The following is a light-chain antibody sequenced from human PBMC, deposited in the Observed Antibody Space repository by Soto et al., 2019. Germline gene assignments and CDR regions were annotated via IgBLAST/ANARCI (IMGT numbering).Light chain of an antibody. CDR2: DTS. J-gene: IGKJ4*01. CDR1: QDISNY. V-gene: IGKV1-33*01. Sequence: DIQMTQSPSSLSASVGDRVTITCQASQDISNYLNWYQQKPGKAPKLLIYDTSNLETGVPSRCSGSGSGTDFTFTISSLQTEDSATYYCQQYDNLPLTFGGGTKVEIK. CDR3: QQYDNLPLT.